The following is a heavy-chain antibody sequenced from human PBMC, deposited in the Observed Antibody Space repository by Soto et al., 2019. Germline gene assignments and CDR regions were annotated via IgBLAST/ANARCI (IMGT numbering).Heavy chain of an antibody. V-gene: IGHV1-69*13. J-gene: IGHJ6*02. CDR3: ARDSSMYSSSSVYYYYYGMDV. CDR2: IIPIFGTA. CDR1: GGTFSSYA. D-gene: IGHD6-6*01. Sequence: SVKVSCKASGGTFSSYAIGWVRQAPGQGLEWMGGIIPIFGTANYAQKFQGRVTITADESTSTAYMELSSLRSEDTAVYYCARDSSMYSSSSVYYYYYGMDVWGQGTTVTVSS.